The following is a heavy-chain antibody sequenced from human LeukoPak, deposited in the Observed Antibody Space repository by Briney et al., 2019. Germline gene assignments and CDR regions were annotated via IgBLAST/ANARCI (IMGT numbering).Heavy chain of an antibody. V-gene: IGHV3-7*01. CDR2: INQEGSQN. CDR3: ARDADLGATITGAFDI. J-gene: IGHJ3*02. D-gene: IGHD5-24*01. CDR1: GFTFSSYW. Sequence: GGSLRLSCAASGFTFSSYWMSWVRRAPGKGLEWVASINQEGSQNYYVDSVKGRFTISRDNTKKSLYSQINRLRFDDTAVYYCARDADLGATITGAFDIWGQGTLVIVSS.